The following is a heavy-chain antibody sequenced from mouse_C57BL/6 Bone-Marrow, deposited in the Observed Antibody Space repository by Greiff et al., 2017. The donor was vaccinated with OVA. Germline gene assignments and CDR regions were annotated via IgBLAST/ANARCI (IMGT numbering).Heavy chain of an antibody. CDR3: ARPLYGNDTYYAMDY. Sequence: VQLQESGAELARPGASVKLSCKASGYTFTSYGISWVKQRTGQGLEWIGEIYPRSGNTYYNEKFKGKATLTADKSSSTAYMELRSLTSEDSAVYFCARPLYGNDTYYAMDYWGQGTSVTVSS. CDR2: IYPRSGNT. D-gene: IGHD2-1*01. V-gene: IGHV1-81*01. J-gene: IGHJ4*01. CDR1: GYTFTSYG.